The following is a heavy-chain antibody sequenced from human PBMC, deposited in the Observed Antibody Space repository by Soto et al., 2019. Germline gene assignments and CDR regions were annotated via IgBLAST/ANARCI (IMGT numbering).Heavy chain of an antibody. CDR3: AKEADIVVVPAGYMDV. D-gene: IGHD2-2*01. V-gene: IGHV3-23*01. J-gene: IGHJ6*03. CDR1: GFTFSSYA. CDR2: ISGSGDNT. Sequence: EVQLLESGGGLVQPGGSLRLSCGASGFTFSSYAMNWVRQAPGKGLEWVSVISGSGDNTYYADSVKGRFTISRDNSENTLNLQMNSLRAEDTAVYYCAKEADIVVVPAGYMDVWGKGTTVTVSS.